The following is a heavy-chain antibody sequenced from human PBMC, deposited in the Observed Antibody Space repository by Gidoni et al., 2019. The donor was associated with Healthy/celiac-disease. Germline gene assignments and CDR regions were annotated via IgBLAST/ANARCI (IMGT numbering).Heavy chain of an antibody. CDR1: GFTFSSYG. CDR2: IWYDGSNK. CDR3: ARAPPYYDILTGYHFDY. J-gene: IGHJ4*02. Sequence: QVQLVESGGGVVQPGRSLRLSCAASGFTFSSYGMHWFRQAPGKGLEWVAVIWYDGSNKYYADSVKGRFTISRDNSKNTLYLQMNSLRAEDTAVYYCARAPPYYDILTGYHFDYWGQGTLVTVSS. D-gene: IGHD3-9*01. V-gene: IGHV3-33*01.